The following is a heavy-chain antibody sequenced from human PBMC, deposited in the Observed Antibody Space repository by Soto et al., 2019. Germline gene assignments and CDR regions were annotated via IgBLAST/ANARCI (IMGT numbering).Heavy chain of an antibody. J-gene: IGHJ4*02. CDR2: IWYDGSNK. CDR3: ARGNGLKAPIFGVVTYFDY. CDR1: GFTFSSYG. Sequence: QVQLVESGGGVVQPGRSLRLSCAASGFTFSSYGMHWVRQAPGKGLEWVAVIWYDGSNKYYADSVKGRFTISRDNSKNTLYLQMSRLRAEDTAVYYCARGNGLKAPIFGVVTYFDYWGQGTLVTVSS. V-gene: IGHV3-33*01. D-gene: IGHD3-3*01.